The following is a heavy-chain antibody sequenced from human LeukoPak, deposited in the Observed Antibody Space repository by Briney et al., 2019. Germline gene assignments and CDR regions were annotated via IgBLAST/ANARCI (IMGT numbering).Heavy chain of an antibody. Sequence: QSGGSLRLSCAGSGFPFSSYEMNWLRQAPGKGLEWVSHIDSSGITIYYGDSVKGRFTISRDNAKNSIYLQMDSLRVEDTAIYYSARDSVGDLLDYWGQGTPVTVSS. D-gene: IGHD4-17*01. CDR2: IDSSGITI. J-gene: IGHJ4*02. CDR1: GFPFSSYE. V-gene: IGHV3-48*03. CDR3: ARDSVGDLLDY.